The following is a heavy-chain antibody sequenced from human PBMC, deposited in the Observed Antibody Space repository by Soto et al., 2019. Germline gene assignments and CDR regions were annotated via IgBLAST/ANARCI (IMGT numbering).Heavy chain of an antibody. Sequence: QDQLLQSGAEVKKPGASVTVSCKASGYSFTNYGITWVRQAPGQGLEWMGWISAFNGNTHYAQKLQGRVTMTTDASPSTAYMQLRSLRSDDTAVYYCARDRGVAPPVAGNPHSYYYMDVWGKGTTVTVSS. D-gene: IGHD6-19*01. V-gene: IGHV1-18*01. J-gene: IGHJ6*03. CDR1: GYSFTNYG. CDR3: ARDRGVAPPVAGNPHSYYYMDV. CDR2: ISAFNGNT.